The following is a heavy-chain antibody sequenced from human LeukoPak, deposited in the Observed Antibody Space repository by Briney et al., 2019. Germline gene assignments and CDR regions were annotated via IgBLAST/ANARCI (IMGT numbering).Heavy chain of an antibody. J-gene: IGHJ6*03. CDR3: AKHDTLFGAAHYYMDV. Sequence: SETLSLTCTVSGGSISTYYWSWIRQPPGKGLEWIGYIYISGNTNYNPSLKSRVTISLDTSKNHFSLNLTSVTAADTAIYYCAKHDTLFGAAHYYMDVWGKGTTVTVSS. CDR2: IYISGNT. D-gene: IGHD3-3*01. CDR1: GGSISTYY. V-gene: IGHV4-4*09.